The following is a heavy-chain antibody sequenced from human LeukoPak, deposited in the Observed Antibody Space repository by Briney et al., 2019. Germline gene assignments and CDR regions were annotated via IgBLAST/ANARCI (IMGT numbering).Heavy chain of an antibody. CDR2: ISSSSSYI. Sequence: GGSLRLSCAASGFTFSSYSMNWVRQAPGKGLEGVSSISSSSSYIYYADSVKGRFTISRDNAKNSLYLQMNSLRAEDTAVYYCARVKSGGDCEDYWGQGTLVTVSS. CDR1: GFTFSSYS. J-gene: IGHJ4*02. V-gene: IGHV3-21*01. CDR3: ARVKSGGDCEDY. D-gene: IGHD2-21*02.